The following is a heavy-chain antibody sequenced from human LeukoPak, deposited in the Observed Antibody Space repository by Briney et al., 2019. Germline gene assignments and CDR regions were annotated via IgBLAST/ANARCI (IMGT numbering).Heavy chain of an antibody. V-gene: IGHV3-23*01. J-gene: IGHJ4*02. D-gene: IGHD3-16*02. CDR1: GFTFINYA. Sequence: GGSLRLSRAASGFTFINYAMTWVRQAPGKGLEWVSAISGSGGSTYYADSVKGRFTISRDNSKNTLYLQMNSLRAEDTAVYYCAKSTQLRGGIATDFDSWGQGTVVTDSS. CDR3: AKSTQLRGGIATDFDS. CDR2: ISGSGGST.